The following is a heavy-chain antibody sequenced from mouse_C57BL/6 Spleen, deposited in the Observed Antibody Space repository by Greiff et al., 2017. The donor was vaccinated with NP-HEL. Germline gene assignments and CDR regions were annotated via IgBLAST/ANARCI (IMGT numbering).Heavy chain of an antibody. CDR3: TRAGGWNYDFDY. J-gene: IGHJ2*01. D-gene: IGHD1-1*01. Sequence: EVQGVESGEGLVKPGGSLKLSCAASGFTFSSYAMSWVRQTPEKRLEWVAYISSGGDYIYYADTVKGRFTISRDNARNTLYLQMSSLKSEDTAMYYCTRAGGWNYDFDYWGQSTTLTVSS. V-gene: IGHV5-9-1*02. CDR1: GFTFSSYA. CDR2: ISSGGDYI.